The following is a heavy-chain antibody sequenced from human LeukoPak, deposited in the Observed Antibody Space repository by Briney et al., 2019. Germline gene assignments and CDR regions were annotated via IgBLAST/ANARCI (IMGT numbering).Heavy chain of an antibody. D-gene: IGHD6-13*01. CDR2: INHSGST. CDR3: ARFSRSWYWSWFDP. CDR1: GGSISSSSYY. Sequence: PSETLSLTCTVSGGSISSSSYYWGWIRQPPGKGLEWIGEINHSGSTNYNPSLKSRVTISVDTSKNQFSLKLSSVTAADTAVYYCARFSRSWYWSWFDPWGQGTLVTVSS. V-gene: IGHV4-39*07. J-gene: IGHJ5*02.